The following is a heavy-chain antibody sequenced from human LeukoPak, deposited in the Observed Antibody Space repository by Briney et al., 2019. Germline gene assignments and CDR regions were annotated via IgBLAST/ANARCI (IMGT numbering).Heavy chain of an antibody. Sequence: SETLSLTCAVYGGSFSGYYWSWIRQPPGKGLGWIGEINHSGSTNYNPSLKSRVTISVDTSKNQFSLKLSSVTAADTAVYCCAGLDQYSSVIRDWGQGTLVTVSS. D-gene: IGHD6-25*01. V-gene: IGHV4-34*01. CDR2: INHSGST. CDR1: GGSFSGYY. J-gene: IGHJ4*02. CDR3: AGLDQYSSVIRD.